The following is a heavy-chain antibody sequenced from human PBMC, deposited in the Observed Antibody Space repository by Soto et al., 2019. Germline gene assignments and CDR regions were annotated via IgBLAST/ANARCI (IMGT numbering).Heavy chain of an antibody. CDR3: ARGGSLNWYFDL. CDR1: GFTFSSYW. Sequence: EVQLVESGGGLVQPGGSLRLSCAASGFTFSSYWMHWVRQAPGKGLVWVSRINSDGSSTSYADSVKGRFTISRDNAKNTLYMQMNSLRAEDTAVYYCARGGSLNWYFDLWGRGTLVTVSS. CDR2: INSDGSST. J-gene: IGHJ2*01. D-gene: IGHD1-26*01. V-gene: IGHV3-74*01.